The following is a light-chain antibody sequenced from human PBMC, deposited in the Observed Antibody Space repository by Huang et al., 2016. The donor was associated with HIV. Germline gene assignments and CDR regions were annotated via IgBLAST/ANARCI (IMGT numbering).Light chain of an antibody. CDR2: GAS. Sequence: EIVMTQSPATLSVSPGESATLSCRASQSVSSDLAWYQQKPGQAPRLLIYGASTRATGIPARFSGSGSGTEFTLTISSLQSEDFAVYYCQQYNNWPGYTFGQGTKLEIK. J-gene: IGKJ2*01. CDR3: QQYNNWPGYT. CDR1: QSVSSD. V-gene: IGKV3-15*01.